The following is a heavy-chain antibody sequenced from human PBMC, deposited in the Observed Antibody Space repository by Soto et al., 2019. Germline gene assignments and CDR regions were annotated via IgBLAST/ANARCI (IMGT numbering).Heavy chain of an antibody. CDR3: ARGDCVGGPCYSLAGSFYYYMDV. J-gene: IGHJ6*03. CDR2: INSDGSVS. V-gene: IGHV3-74*01. CDR1: GFTFSNYW. Sequence: EVQMVESGGGLVQPGGSLRLSCAASGFTFSNYWMYWVRQAPGKGLVWVSRINSDGSVSSYADSVKGRLTISRDNVKHALYLQMDSLRAEDTAVYYCARGDCVGGPCYSLAGSFYYYMDVRGKGTTVTVFS. D-gene: IGHD2-15*01.